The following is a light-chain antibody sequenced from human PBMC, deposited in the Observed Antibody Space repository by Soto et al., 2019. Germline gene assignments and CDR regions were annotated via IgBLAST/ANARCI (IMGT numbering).Light chain of an antibody. CDR3: QQYESTPPT. CDR2: WAS. Sequence: DIVMTQSPDSLAVSLGERATINCKSSQSVLYSSNNKNDLAWYQQRPGQPPTLLIYWASTRESGVPDRFSGSGSGTDFTLTIYSLQAEDVAVYYCQQYESTPPTFGQGTKLEIK. J-gene: IGKJ2*01. V-gene: IGKV4-1*01. CDR1: QSVLYSSNNKND.